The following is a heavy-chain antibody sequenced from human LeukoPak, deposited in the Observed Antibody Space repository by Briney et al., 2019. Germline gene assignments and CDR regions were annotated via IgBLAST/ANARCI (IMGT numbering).Heavy chain of an antibody. J-gene: IGHJ4*02. CDR1: GFTFSNYW. V-gene: IGHV3-7*01. Sequence: PGGSLRLSCAASGFTFSNYWMTWVRQAPGKGLEWVANIKQDGSEKYYVDSVKGRFTISRDNAKNSLYLQMNSLRAEDTAVYYCARENSGSYYGDYWGQGILVTVSS. CDR2: IKQDGSEK. CDR3: ARENSGSYYGDY. D-gene: IGHD1-26*01.